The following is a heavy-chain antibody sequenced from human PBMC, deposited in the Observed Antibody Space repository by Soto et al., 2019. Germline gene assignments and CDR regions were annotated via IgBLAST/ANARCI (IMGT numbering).Heavy chain of an antibody. Sequence: SETQSLTCAVSGGSISSSNWWSWVRQPPGKGLEWLGETYHSGSTHYNPSLKSRVTISVDKSKNQFSLKLSSVTAADTAVYYCASVGVFRGWSPFDCWGQGTLVTVSS. CDR3: ASVGVFRGWSPFDC. V-gene: IGHV4-4*02. CDR1: GGSISSSNW. J-gene: IGHJ4*02. D-gene: IGHD6-19*01. CDR2: TYHSGST.